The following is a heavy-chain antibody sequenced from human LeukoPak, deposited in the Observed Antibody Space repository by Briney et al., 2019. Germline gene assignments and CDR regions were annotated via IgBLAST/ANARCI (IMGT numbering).Heavy chain of an antibody. CDR3: ARGPNSYDSSTYYNL. J-gene: IGHJ5*02. D-gene: IGHD3-22*01. CDR2: IYHSGAT. CDR1: GGSVSSGGNS. V-gene: IGHV4-30-2*01. Sequence: SETLSLTCAVSGGSVSSGGNSWNWIRQPPGKGLEWIGVIYHSGATSYNPSLKSRVTISVDRSKNQFSLKLNSVTAADTAVYYCARGPNSYDSSTYYNLWGQGTLVTVSS.